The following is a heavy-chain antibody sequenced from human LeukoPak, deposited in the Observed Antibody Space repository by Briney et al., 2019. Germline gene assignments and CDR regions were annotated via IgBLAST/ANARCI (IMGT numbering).Heavy chain of an antibody. CDR3: ARIPYSNYVPYYYYYMDV. D-gene: IGHD4-11*01. V-gene: IGHV3-11*01. Sequence: PGGSLRLSCAASGFTFSDYYMSWIRQAPGKGLEWVSYISSSGSTIYYADSVKGRSTISRDNAKNSLYLQMNSLRAEDTAVYYCARIPYSNYVPYYYYYMDVWGKGTTVTVSS. J-gene: IGHJ6*03. CDR2: ISSSGSTI. CDR1: GFTFSDYY.